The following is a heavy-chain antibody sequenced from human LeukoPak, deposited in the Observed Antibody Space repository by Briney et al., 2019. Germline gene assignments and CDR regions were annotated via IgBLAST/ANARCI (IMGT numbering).Heavy chain of an antibody. CDR2: TYYRSKWNN. CDR1: GDSFSTSSVA. Sequence: SQTLSLTCALSGDSFSTSSVAWNWIRQSPPRSLEWLGRTYYRSKWNNDYAVSVKSRIIINPDTSKNQFSLQLNSVTPEDTAVYYCARYNWNGGRAFDVWGQGTTVTVSS. D-gene: IGHD1-1*01. V-gene: IGHV6-1*01. CDR3: ARYNWNGGRAFDV. J-gene: IGHJ3*01.